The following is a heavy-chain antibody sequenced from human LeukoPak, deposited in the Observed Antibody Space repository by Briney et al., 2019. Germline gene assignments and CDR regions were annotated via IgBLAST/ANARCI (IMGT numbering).Heavy chain of an antibody. CDR3: ASSPLRYCSSTSCQGRLDY. CDR2: INHSGST. V-gene: IGHV4-34*01. CDR1: GGSFSGYY. J-gene: IGHJ4*02. D-gene: IGHD2-2*01. Sequence: SETLSLTCAVYGGSFSGYYWSWIRQPPGKGLEWIGEINHSGSTNYNPSLKSRVTISVDTSKNQFSLKLSSVTAADTAVYYCASSPLRYCSSTSCQGRLDYWGQGTLVTVS.